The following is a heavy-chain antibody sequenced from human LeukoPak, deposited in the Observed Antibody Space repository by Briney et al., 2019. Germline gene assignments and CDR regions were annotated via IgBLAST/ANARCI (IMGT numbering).Heavy chain of an antibody. V-gene: IGHV3-48*02. Sequence: GGSQISSCAASGFTFGSCSRNWVRQVPGKGLEWVSYISSGSESSTYYADSVKGRFTISRDNAKNSLYLQMNSLRDEDTAVYYCARRIAGAGAQFDHWGQGTMVTVSS. CDR1: GFTFGSCS. D-gene: IGHD6-13*01. CDR2: ISSGSESST. CDR3: ARRIAGAGAQFDH. J-gene: IGHJ4*02.